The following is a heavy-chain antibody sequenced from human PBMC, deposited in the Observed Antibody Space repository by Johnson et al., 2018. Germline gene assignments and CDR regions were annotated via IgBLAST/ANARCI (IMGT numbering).Heavy chain of an antibody. V-gene: IGHV3-73*02. CDR2: IRSQANSYAT. CDR1: GFTFSGPA. D-gene: IGHD1/OR15-1a*01. Sequence: VQLQESGGGLVQPGGSLKLSCAASGFTFSGPAMHWVRQASGKGLEWVGRIRSQANSYATAYAASVKGRFPISREDSKNTASLKMNSLTTEDTAVYYCTKHRTGTDEDLDYWGQGTLVTVSS. CDR3: TKHRTGTDEDLDY. J-gene: IGHJ4*02.